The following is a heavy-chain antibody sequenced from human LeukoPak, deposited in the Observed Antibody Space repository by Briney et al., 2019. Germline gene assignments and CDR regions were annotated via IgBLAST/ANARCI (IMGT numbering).Heavy chain of an antibody. CDR2: IYTSGST. D-gene: IGHD3-22*01. CDR1: GGSISSGSYY. CDR3: ARDTYYYDSSGYWADY. J-gene: IGHJ4*02. Sequence: SETLSLTCTVSGGSISSGSYYWSWIRQPAGKGLEWIGRIYTSGSTNYNPSLKSQVTMSVDTSKNQFSLKLSSVTAADTAVYYCARDTYYYDSSGYWADYWGQGTLVTVSS. V-gene: IGHV4-61*02.